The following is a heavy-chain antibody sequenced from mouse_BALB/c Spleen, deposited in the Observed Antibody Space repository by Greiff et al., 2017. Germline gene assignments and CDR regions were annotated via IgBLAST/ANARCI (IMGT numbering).Heavy chain of an antibody. CDR1: GFTFSSYT. J-gene: IGHJ3*01. V-gene: IGHV5-6-4*01. Sequence: EVKLMESGGGLVKPGGSLKLSCAASGFTFSSYTMSWVRQTPEKRLEWVATISSGGSYTYYPDSVKGRFTISRDNAKNTLYLQMSSLKSEDTAMYYCTPYDYDEGAWFAYWGQGTLVTVSA. CDR2: ISSGGSYT. D-gene: IGHD2-4*01. CDR3: TPYDYDEGAWFAY.